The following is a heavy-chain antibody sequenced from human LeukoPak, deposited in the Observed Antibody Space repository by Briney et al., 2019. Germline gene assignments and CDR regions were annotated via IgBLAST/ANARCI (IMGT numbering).Heavy chain of an antibody. CDR3: ARAPNDYGDYYYYGMDV. CDR1: GGTFSSYA. V-gene: IGHV1-69*13. CDR2: IIPIFGTA. Sequence: GASVKVSCKASGGTFSSYAVSWVRRAPGQGLEWMGGIIPIFGTANYAQKFQGRVTITADESTSTAYMELSSLRSEDTAVYYCARAPNDYGDYYYYGMDVWGQGTTVTVSS. J-gene: IGHJ6*02. D-gene: IGHD4-17*01.